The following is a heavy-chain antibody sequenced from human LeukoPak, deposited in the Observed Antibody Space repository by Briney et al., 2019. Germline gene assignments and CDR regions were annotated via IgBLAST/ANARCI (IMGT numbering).Heavy chain of an antibody. CDR2: IRKRGIET. CDR1: GFTFSSYW. Sequence: GGSLRLSCAASGFTFSSYWMSWVRQAPGKGLEWVAFIRKRGIETNYVDSVKGRFTITRDNARNSLFLQMNSLRAEDTAVYYCAREDGYCSGGNCYSYFVSWGQGTLVTVSS. CDR3: AREDGYCSGGNCYSYFVS. J-gene: IGHJ4*02. V-gene: IGHV3-7*01. D-gene: IGHD2-15*01.